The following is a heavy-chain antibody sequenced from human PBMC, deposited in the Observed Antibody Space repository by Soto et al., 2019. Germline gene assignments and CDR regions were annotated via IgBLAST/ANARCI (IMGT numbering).Heavy chain of an antibody. V-gene: IGHV3-23*01. CDR2: ISASGGTT. D-gene: IGHD3-22*01. J-gene: IGHJ5*01. CDR1: GFTFSSFA. Sequence: EVVLLESGGGLVQPGGSLRLSCAASGFTFSSFAMSGIRQAPGKGLEWVATISASGGTTYYADSVKGRFTVSSDNSKNSLYLQMNSVRGEDTATYYCAKDGAARVVVYSVIDPGGQGTLVTVSS. CDR3: AKDGAARVVVYSVIDP.